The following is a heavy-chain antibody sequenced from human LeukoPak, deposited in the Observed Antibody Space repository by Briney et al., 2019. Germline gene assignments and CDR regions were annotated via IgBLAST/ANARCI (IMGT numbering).Heavy chain of an antibody. CDR2: IYSGGST. J-gene: IGHJ3*02. CDR1: GFTVSSNY. CDR3: ARETYYYDSSGYGSAFDI. D-gene: IGHD3-22*01. V-gene: IGHV3-53*01. Sequence: PGGSLRLSCAASGFTVSSNYMSWVRQAPGKGLEWVSDIYSGGSTYYADSVKDRYTFSRDNSKNTMYLQKNSLRAENTAVYYYARETYYYDSSGYGSAFDIWGQGTMVTVSS.